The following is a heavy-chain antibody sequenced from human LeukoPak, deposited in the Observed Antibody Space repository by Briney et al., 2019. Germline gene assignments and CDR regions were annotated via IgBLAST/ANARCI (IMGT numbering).Heavy chain of an antibody. J-gene: IGHJ5*02. CDR2: IYTGGST. CDR1: GGSINSYY. D-gene: IGHD6-19*01. CDR3: ARSRTGYISGLIKWLWFDP. Sequence: SETLSLTCTVSGGSINSYYWTWIRQPAGKGLEWIGRIYTGGSTNYNPSLESRVTMSVDTSKNQFSLKLNSVTAADTAVYYCARSRTGYISGLIKWLWFDPWGQGTLVTVSS. V-gene: IGHV4-4*07.